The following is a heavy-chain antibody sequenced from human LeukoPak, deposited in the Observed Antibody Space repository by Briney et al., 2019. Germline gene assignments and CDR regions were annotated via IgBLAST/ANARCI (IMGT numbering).Heavy chain of an antibody. J-gene: IGHJ4*02. V-gene: IGHV4-39*07. Sequence: SETLSLTCTVSGGSISSSSYYWGWIRQPPGKGLEWIGSIYYSGSTYYNPSLKSRVTISVDTSKNQFSLKLSSVAAADTAVYYCARVETEYYDYVWGSYGGYFDYWGQGTLVTVSS. CDR2: IYYSGST. CDR3: ARVETEYYDYVWGSYGGYFDY. CDR1: GGSISSSSYY. D-gene: IGHD3-16*01.